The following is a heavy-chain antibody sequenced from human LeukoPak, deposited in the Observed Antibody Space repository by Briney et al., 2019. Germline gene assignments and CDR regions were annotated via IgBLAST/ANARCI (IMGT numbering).Heavy chain of an antibody. CDR3: ARHLDYYYDSSGPRGY. CDR2: INPNSGGT. CDR1: GYTFTGYY. Sequence: GASVKVSCKASGYTFTGYYMHWVRQAPGQGLVWMGWINPNSGGTNYAQKFQGRVTMTRDTSISTAYMELSRLRSDDTAVYYCARHLDYYYDSSGPRGYWGQGTLVTVSS. D-gene: IGHD3-22*01. V-gene: IGHV1-2*02. J-gene: IGHJ4*02.